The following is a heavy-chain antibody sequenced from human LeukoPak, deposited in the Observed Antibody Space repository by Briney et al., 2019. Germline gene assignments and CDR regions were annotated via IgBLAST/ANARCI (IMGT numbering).Heavy chain of an antibody. Sequence: YMSWIRQHPGKGLEWIGYIYYSGSTYYNPSLKSRVTISVDTSKNQFSLKLSSVTAADTAVYYCARGGYYGSGDFDYWGQGTLVTVSS. J-gene: IGHJ4*02. CDR1: Y. D-gene: IGHD3-10*01. V-gene: IGHV4-31*02. CDR3: ARGGYYGSGDFDY. CDR2: IYYSGST.